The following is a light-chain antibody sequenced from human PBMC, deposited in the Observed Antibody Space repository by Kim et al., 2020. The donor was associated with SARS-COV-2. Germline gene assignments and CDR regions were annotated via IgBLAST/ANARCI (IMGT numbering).Light chain of an antibody. CDR3: QQYYSTPIT. CDR1: QSVLYSSNNKNY. Sequence: ATINCKSSQSVLYSSNNKNYLAWYQQKPGQPPKLLIYWASTRESGVPDRFSGSGSGTDFTLTISSLQAEDVAVYYCQQYYSTPITFAQGTRLEIK. CDR2: WAS. J-gene: IGKJ5*01. V-gene: IGKV4-1*01.